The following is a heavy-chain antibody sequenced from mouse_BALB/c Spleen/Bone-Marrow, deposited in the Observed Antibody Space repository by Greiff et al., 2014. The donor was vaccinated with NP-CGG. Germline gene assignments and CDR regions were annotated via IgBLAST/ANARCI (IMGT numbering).Heavy chain of an antibody. V-gene: IGHV14-3*02. CDR3: AHDAPFTY. J-gene: IGHJ3*01. D-gene: IGHD2-3*01. CDR1: GFNIKDTF. CDR2: IDPASGNT. Sequence: EVKLMESGADLVKPGASVKLSCTTSGFNIKDTFMHWVKQRPEQGLEWIGRIDPASGNTKYDPKFQGKATITADTSSNKVSLQLSGLTSEVTAVYYCAHDAPFTYWGQGTLVTVSA.